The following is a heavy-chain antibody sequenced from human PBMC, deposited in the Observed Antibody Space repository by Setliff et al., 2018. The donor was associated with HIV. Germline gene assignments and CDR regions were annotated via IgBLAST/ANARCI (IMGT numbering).Heavy chain of an antibody. CDR1: GGSISSHY. CDR3: EAATVGETGYYGIDV. V-gene: IGHV4-59*11. J-gene: IGHJ6*02. D-gene: IGHD1-26*01. CDR2: IYYSGNT. Sequence: SETLSLTCTVSGGSISSHYWSWIRQPPGKGLEWIGYIYYSGNTNYNPSLKSRVTISVDTSKNQFSLKLSSVTAADTAVYYCEAATVGETGYYGIDVWGPGTTVTVSS.